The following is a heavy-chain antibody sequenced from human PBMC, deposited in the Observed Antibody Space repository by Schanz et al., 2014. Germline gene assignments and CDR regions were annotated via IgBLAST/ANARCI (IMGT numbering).Heavy chain of an antibody. CDR1: GVSIGGYY. J-gene: IGHJ5*02. Sequence: QVQLQESGPGLVKPSETLSLTCTVSGVSIGGYYWSWIRQPPGKGLEWIGYIYYSGSTNYNPSLKSRVTISVSTSKTQFSLKLSSVTAADTAVYYCARDALGGPHNWFDPWGQGTLVSVSS. CDR2: IYYSGST. D-gene: IGHD3-16*01. CDR3: ARDALGGPHNWFDP. V-gene: IGHV4-59*12.